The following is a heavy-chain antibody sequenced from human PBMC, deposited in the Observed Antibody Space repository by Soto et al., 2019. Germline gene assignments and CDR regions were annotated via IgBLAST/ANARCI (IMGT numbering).Heavy chain of an antibody. D-gene: IGHD6-19*01. CDR3: AIIAVAGTVFDY. J-gene: IGHJ4*02. CDR2: ISYDGSNK. Sequence: PGESLKISCAASGFTFSSYGMHWVRQAPGKGLEWVAVISYDGSNKYYADSVKGRFTISRDNSKNTLYLQMNSLRAEDTAVYYCAIIAVAGTVFDYWGQGTLVTVSS. V-gene: IGHV3-30*03. CDR1: GFTFSSYG.